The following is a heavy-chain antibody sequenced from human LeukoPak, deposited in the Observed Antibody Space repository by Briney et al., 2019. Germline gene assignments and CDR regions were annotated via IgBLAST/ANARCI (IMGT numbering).Heavy chain of an antibody. CDR2: IYTSGST. CDR3: ARDSSSWYSNWFDP. D-gene: IGHD6-13*01. CDR1: DGSISSYY. Sequence: SETLSLTCTVSDGSISSYYWSWIRQPAGKGLEWIGRIYTSGSTNYNPSLKSRVTMSVDTSKNQFSLKLSSVTAADTAVYYCARDSSSWYSNWFDPWGQGTLVTVSS. J-gene: IGHJ5*02. V-gene: IGHV4-4*07.